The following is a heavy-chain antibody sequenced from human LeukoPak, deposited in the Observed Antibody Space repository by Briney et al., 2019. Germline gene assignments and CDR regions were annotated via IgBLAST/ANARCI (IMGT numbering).Heavy chain of an antibody. V-gene: IGHV3-7*03. CDR3: ARDSSITHDAFDI. Sequence: QSGGSLRLSCVASGFTFRSYWMSWVRQAPEKGLEWVANIKEDGSEKDYVDSVKGRFTISRDNSKNTLYLQMNSLRAEDTAVYYCARDSSITHDAFDIWGQGTMVTVSS. CDR2: IKEDGSEK. J-gene: IGHJ3*02. CDR1: GFTFRSYW. D-gene: IGHD3-10*01.